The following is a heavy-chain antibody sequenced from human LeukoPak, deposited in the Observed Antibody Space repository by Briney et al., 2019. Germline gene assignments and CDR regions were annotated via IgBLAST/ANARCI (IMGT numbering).Heavy chain of an antibody. V-gene: IGHV1-69*06. CDR1: GGTFSSYA. CDR3: ARAPGGPHDAFDI. D-gene: IGHD2-15*01. Sequence: SVKVSCKASGGTFSSYAISWVRQAPGQGLEWMGGIIPIFGTANYAQKFQGRVTITADKSTSTAYMELSSLRSEDTAVYYCARAPGGPHDAFDIWGQGTMVTVSS. CDR2: IIPIFGTA. J-gene: IGHJ3*02.